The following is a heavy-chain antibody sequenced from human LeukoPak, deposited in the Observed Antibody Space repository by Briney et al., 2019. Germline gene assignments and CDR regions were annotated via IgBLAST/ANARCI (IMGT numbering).Heavy chain of an antibody. CDR1: GFTFSSYA. CDR2: ISGSGSNT. J-gene: IGHJ4*02. D-gene: IGHD1-26*01. CDR3: AKDVLSGTYYYFDQ. V-gene: IGHV3-23*01. Sequence: GGSLRLSCAASGFTFSSYAMNWVRQAPGKGLEWVSGISGSGSNTYYADSVMGRFTISRDNSKNTLYLQMNSLRAEDTAVYYCAKDVLSGTYYYFDQWGQGTLVTVSS.